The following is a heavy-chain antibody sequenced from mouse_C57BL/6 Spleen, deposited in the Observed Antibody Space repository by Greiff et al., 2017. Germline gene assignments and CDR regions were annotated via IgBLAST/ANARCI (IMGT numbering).Heavy chain of an antibody. CDR1: GYAFSSSW. CDR3: ARERHYYAMDY. J-gene: IGHJ4*01. Sequence: QVQLKESGPELVKPGASVKISCKASGYAFSSSWMNWVKQRPGKGLEWIGRIYPGDGDTNYNGKFKGKATLTADKSSSTAYMQLSSLTSEDSAVYFCARERHYYAMDYWGQGTSVTVSS. CDR2: IYPGDGDT. V-gene: IGHV1-82*01.